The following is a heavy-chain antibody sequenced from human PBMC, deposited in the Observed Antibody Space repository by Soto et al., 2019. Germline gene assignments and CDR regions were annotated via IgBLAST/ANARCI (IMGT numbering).Heavy chain of an antibody. D-gene: IGHD4-17*01. V-gene: IGHV4-39*01. Sequence: TSETLSLTCTVSGGSISSSSYYWGWIRQPPGKGLEWIGSIYYSGSTYYNPSLKSRVTISVDTSKNQFSLKLSSVTAADTAVYYCARHSFRLLYYFDHWGQGTLVTVSS. CDR1: GGSISSSSYY. J-gene: IGHJ4*02. CDR2: IYYSGST. CDR3: ARHSFRLLYYFDH.